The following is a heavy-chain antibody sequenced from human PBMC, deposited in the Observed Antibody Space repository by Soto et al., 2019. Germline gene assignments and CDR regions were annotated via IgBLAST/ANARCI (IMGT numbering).Heavy chain of an antibody. CDR3: ASPAMRYCSGGSCYGY. D-gene: IGHD2-15*01. V-gene: IGHV4-34*01. CDR1: GGSFSGYY. CDR2: INHSGST. Sequence: SEILSLTCAVYGGSFSGYYWNWIRQPPGKGLEWIGEINHSGSTNYNPSLKSRVTISVDTSKNQFSLNLSSVTAADTAVYYCASPAMRYCSGGSCYGYWGQGTLVTVSS. J-gene: IGHJ4*02.